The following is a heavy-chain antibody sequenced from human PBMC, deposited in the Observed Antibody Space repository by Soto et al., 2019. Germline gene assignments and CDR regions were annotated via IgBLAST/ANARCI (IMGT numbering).Heavy chain of an antibody. D-gene: IGHD3-3*01. V-gene: IGHV4-31*03. CDR1: GGSISSGGYY. J-gene: IGHJ5*02. Sequence: SETLSLTCTVSGGSISSGGYYWSWIRQHPGKGLEWIGYIYYSGSTYYNPSLKSRVTISVDTSKNQFSLKLSSVTAADTAVYYCARAYFWSGRWFDPWGQGTLVTVSS. CDR3: ARAYFWSGRWFDP. CDR2: IYYSGST.